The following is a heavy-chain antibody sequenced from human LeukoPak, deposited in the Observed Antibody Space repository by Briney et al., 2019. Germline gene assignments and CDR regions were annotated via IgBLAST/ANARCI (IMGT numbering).Heavy chain of an antibody. D-gene: IGHD6-19*01. Sequence: GGSLRLSCAASGFTFSSYAMSWVRQAPGKGLEWVSAISGSGGSTYYADSVKGRFTISRDNSKNTLYLQMNSLRAEDTAVYYCARRSSAWLHSDYWGQGTLVTVSS. J-gene: IGHJ4*02. V-gene: IGHV3-23*01. CDR3: ARRSSAWLHSDY. CDR1: GFTFSSYA. CDR2: ISGSGGST.